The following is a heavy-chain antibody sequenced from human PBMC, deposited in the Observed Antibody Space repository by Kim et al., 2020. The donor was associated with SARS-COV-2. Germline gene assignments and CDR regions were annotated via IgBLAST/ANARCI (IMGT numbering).Heavy chain of an antibody. J-gene: IGHJ4*02. CDR1: GYSFTNYG. D-gene: IGHD3-10*01. CDR2: ISVYNGNT. Sequence: ASVKVSCKTSGYSFTNYGINWVRQAPGQGLEWMGWISVYNGNTDYAQKVKGRVTMTTDTSTATAYMELMSLRSDDTAVYYCARVMQETYFYGSGSLFYWGQGTLVTVSS. V-gene: IGHV1-18*04. CDR3: ARVMQETYFYGSGSLFY.